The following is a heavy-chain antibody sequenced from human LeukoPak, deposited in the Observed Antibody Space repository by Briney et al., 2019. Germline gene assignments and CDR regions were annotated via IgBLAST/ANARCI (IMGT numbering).Heavy chain of an antibody. J-gene: IGHJ3*02. CDR2: ISSSSSYI. D-gene: IGHD3-10*01. CDR1: GFTFSSYA. V-gene: IGHV3-21*01. Sequence: GGSLRLSCAASGFTFSSYAMHWVRQAPGKGLEWVSSISSSSSYIYYADSVKGRFTISRDNAKNSLYLQMNSLRAEDTAVYYCARERVRMDAFDIWGQGTTVTVSS. CDR3: ARERVRMDAFDI.